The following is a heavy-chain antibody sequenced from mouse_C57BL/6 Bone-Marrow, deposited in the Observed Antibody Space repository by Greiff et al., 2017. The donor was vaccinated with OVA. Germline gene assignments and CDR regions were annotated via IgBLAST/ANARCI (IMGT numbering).Heavy chain of an antibody. Sequence: VKLQESGAELMKPGASVKLSCKATGYTFTGYWIEWVKQRPGHGLEWIGEILPGSGSTNYNEKFKGKATFTADTSSNTAYMQLSSLTTEDSAIYYCAREGNHYYGSRGDWYFDVWGTGTTVTVSS. D-gene: IGHD1-1*01. CDR1: GYTFTGYW. CDR3: AREGNHYYGSRGDWYFDV. J-gene: IGHJ1*03. CDR2: ILPGSGST. V-gene: IGHV1-9*01.